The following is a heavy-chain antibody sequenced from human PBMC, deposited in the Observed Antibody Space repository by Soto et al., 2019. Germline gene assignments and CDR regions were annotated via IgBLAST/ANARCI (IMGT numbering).Heavy chain of an antibody. V-gene: IGHV3-21*01. CDR2: ISSSSSYI. J-gene: IGHJ4*02. D-gene: IGHD4-17*01. CDR1: GFTFSSYS. CDR3: ARGAMGGPTVVNFDY. Sequence: EVQLVESGGGLVKPGGSLRLSCAASGFTFSSYSMNWVRQAPGKGLEWVSSISSSSSYIYYADSVKGRFTISRDNAKNSLYLQMNSLRAEDTAVYYCARGAMGGPTVVNFDYWGQGTLVTVSS.